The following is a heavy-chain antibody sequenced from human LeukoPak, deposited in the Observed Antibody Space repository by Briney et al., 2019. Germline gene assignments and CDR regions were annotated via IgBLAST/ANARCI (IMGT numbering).Heavy chain of an antibody. D-gene: IGHD6-13*01. CDR1: GFTFSSYG. J-gene: IGHJ6*03. CDR3: AKVGWVSSSWYGGYYYYYMDV. CDR2: IRYDGSNK. Sequence: GGSLRLSCAASGFTFSSYGMHWVRQAPGKGLEWVAFIRYDGSNKYYADSEKGRFTISRDNSKNTLYLQMNSLRAEDTAVYYCAKVGWVSSSWYGGYYYYYMDVWGKGTTVTVSS. V-gene: IGHV3-30*02.